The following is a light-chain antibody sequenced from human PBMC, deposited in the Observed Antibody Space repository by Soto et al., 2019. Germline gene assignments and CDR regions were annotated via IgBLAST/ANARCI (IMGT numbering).Light chain of an antibody. CDR3: CSSGGSPKYV. V-gene: IGLV2-23*02. CDR1: SSNAGSYKL. CDR2: EVN. Sequence: QSVQSQPASVCWSPGHSITISCTGTSSNAGSYKLVSWYQQHPGKAPKLMIFEVNKRPSGVSNRFSGSKSGNTASLTISGLKVEEEADYYCCSSGGSPKYVFGTGTKVTVL. J-gene: IGLJ1*01.